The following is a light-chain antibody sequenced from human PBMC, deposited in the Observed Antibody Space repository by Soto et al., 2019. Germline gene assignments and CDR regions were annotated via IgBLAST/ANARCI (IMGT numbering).Light chain of an antibody. CDR1: QSVSSNY. J-gene: IGKJ1*01. CDR3: QQYGSSPTWT. CDR2: GAS. V-gene: IGKV3-20*01. Sequence: ERVFSQVPGTPSLSPGGRATVSLRCRQSVSSNYLAWYQQKPGQAPRLLIYGASTRATGIPDRFSGSGSGTDFTLTISRLEPEDSAVYYCQQYGSSPTWTFGQGTKVDIK.